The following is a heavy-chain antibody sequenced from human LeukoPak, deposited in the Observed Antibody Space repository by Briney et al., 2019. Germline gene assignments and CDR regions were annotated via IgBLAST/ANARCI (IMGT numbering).Heavy chain of an antibody. Sequence: PSETLSLTCTVSGGSISSSSYYWAWIRQPPGKGLEWIGSNSGSTYYNPSLQSRVTISIDTSKNQFSLKLRFVTAADTAMYYCARVRCSGGSCPYYYYYYMDVWGKGTTVTVSS. J-gene: IGHJ6*03. CDR2: NSGST. D-gene: IGHD2-15*01. CDR3: ARVRCSGGSCPYYYYYYMDV. CDR1: GGSISSSSYY. V-gene: IGHV4-39*07.